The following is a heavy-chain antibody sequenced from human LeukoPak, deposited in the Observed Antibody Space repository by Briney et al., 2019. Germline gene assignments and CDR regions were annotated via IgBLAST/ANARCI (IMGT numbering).Heavy chain of an antibody. Sequence: GGSLRLSCAASGFTFSSYGMHWVRQAPGKGLEWVAVIWYDGSNKYYADSVKGRFTISRDNSKNTLYLQMNSLRAEDTAVYYCASDSSSWPFDYWGQGTLVTVSS. V-gene: IGHV3-33*01. CDR3: ASDSSSWPFDY. J-gene: IGHJ4*02. CDR2: IWYDGSNK. D-gene: IGHD6-13*01. CDR1: GFTFSSYG.